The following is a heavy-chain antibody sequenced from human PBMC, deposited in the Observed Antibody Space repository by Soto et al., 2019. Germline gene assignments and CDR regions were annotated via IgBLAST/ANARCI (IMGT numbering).Heavy chain of an antibody. D-gene: IGHD5-12*01. CDR3: ARVGKPFYSGYDYADY. CDR2: IKQDGSEK. Sequence: GGSLRLSCAASGFTFSSYWMSWVRQAPGKGLEWVANIKQDGSEKYYVDSVKGRFTISRDNAKNSLYLQMNSLRAEDTAVYYCARVGKPFYSGYDYADYWGQGTLVTVSS. CDR1: GFTFSSYW. V-gene: IGHV3-7*01. J-gene: IGHJ4*02.